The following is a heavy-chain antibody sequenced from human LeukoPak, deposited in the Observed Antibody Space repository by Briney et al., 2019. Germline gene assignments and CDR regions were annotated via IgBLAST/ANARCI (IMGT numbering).Heavy chain of an antibody. J-gene: IGHJ4*02. CDR3: ARDRYQYYFDY. Sequence: PGGSLRLSCAASGFTFDDYAMHWVRQAPGKGLEWVSGISWNSGSIVYADSVKGRFTISRDNTKNSLYLQMNSLRAEDTAVYYCARDRYQYYFDYWGQGTLVTVSS. D-gene: IGHD3-16*02. CDR1: GFTFDDYA. CDR2: ISWNSGSI. V-gene: IGHV3-9*01.